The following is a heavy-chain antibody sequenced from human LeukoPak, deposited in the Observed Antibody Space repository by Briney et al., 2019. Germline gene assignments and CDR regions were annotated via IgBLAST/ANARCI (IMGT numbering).Heavy chain of an antibody. CDR3: ARGKVYYFDY. J-gene: IGHJ4*02. CDR2: IYYSGST. Sequence: SETLSLTCTVSGGSISSSSYYWGWLRQPPGKGLEWIGSIYYSGSTYYNPSLKSRVTISVDTSKNQFSLKLSSVTAADTAVYYCARGKVYYFDYWGQGTLVTVSS. CDR1: GGSISSSSYY. V-gene: IGHV4-39*01.